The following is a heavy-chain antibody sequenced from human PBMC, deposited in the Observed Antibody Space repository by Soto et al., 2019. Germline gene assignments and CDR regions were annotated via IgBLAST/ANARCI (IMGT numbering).Heavy chain of an antibody. Sequence: ASVKVSCKASGYTFTGYYMHWVRQAPGQGLECMGWINPNSGGTNYAQKFQGWVTMTRXTXXSXXXMXLXXLRXDXTAVYYCARELSYGMDVWGQGTTVTVSS. CDR2: INPNSGGT. V-gene: IGHV1-2*04. CDR1: GYTFTGYY. CDR3: ARELSYGMDV. J-gene: IGHJ6*02.